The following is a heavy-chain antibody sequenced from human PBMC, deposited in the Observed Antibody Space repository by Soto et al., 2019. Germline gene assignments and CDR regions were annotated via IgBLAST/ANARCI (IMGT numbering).Heavy chain of an antibody. J-gene: IGHJ6*02. CDR3: ARDHVGGSPQRYYYYYGMDV. CDR2: IYYSGST. Sequence: SETLSLTCTVSGGSISSYYWSWIRQPPGKGLEWIGYIYYSGSTNYNPSLKSRVTISVDTSKNQFSLKLSSVTAADTAVYYCARDHVGGSPQRYYYYYGMDVWGQGTTVTVSS. CDR1: GGSISSYY. D-gene: IGHD3-16*01. V-gene: IGHV4-59*01.